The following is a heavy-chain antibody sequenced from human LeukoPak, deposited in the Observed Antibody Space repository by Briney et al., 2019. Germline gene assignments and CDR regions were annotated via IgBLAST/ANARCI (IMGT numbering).Heavy chain of an antibody. Sequence: GGSLRLSCAASGFTFSSYGMHWVRQAPGKGLEWVAVISYDGSNKYYADSVKGRFTISRDNSKNTLYLQMNSLRAEDTAVYYCAKCSIVWFGESPVDHWGQGTLVTVSS. V-gene: IGHV3-30*18. CDR2: ISYDGSNK. CDR1: GFTFSSYG. J-gene: IGHJ4*02. D-gene: IGHD3-10*01. CDR3: AKCSIVWFGESPVDH.